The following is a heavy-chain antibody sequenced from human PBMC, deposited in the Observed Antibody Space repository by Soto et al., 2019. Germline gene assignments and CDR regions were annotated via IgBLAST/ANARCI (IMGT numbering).Heavy chain of an antibody. CDR2: ISGSNNNR. V-gene: IGHV3-48*03. CDR1: GFTLSNYD. J-gene: IGHJ4*02. Sequence: PXGSLQLSCAASGFTLSNYDMNWVRQAPGKGLEWISKISGSNNNRYYADAVRGRFTISGDNAKNSLYLQMNSLRAEDTAIYYCASERLCGADCYFFDHWGQGTQVTVSS. CDR3: ASERLCGADCYFFDH. D-gene: IGHD2-21*02.